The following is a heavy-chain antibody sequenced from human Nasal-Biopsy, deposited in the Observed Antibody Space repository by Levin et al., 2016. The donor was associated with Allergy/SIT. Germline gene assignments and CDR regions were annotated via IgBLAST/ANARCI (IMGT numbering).Heavy chain of an antibody. CDR3: ARAPYCTHNNCYPFDS. CDR2: MNPDSGNR. CDR1: GYTFTSYD. D-gene: IGHD2-2*01. Sequence: ASVKVSCKASGYTFTSYDINWVRLATGQGLEWMGWMNPDSGNRGYAQQFQGRVTMTTDTSISTAYMELNSLRPEDTAVYYCARAPYCTHNNCYPFDSWGQGTLVTVSS. J-gene: IGHJ4*02. V-gene: IGHV1-8*01.